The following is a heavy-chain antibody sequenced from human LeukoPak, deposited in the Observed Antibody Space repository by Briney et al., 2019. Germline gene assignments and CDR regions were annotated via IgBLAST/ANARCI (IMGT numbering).Heavy chain of an antibody. J-gene: IGHJ4*02. CDR1: GFTFDDYG. CDR3: AREKYDSSGYYTDNYYFDY. Sequence: GGSLRLSCAASGFTFDDYGMTWVRQAPGKGLEWVSDINWNGGSIGYADSVKGRFTVSRDNAKNSLYLQMNSLRAEDTALYYCAREKYDSSGYYTDNYYFDYWGQGTPVTLSS. V-gene: IGHV3-20*04. D-gene: IGHD3-22*01. CDR2: INWNGGSI.